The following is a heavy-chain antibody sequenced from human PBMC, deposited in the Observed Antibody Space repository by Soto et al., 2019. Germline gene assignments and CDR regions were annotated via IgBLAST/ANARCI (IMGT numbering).Heavy chain of an antibody. D-gene: IGHD6-13*01. Sequence: GGSLRLSCAASGFTCDDYAMRWVRQVPGKGLEWVSGINWKSGSIGYGDAVKGRFAISRDNAKNSLHLQMNSLSAEDTAFYYCVKDESINWYSGHFRHWGQGTLVTVSS. V-gene: IGHV3-9*01. J-gene: IGHJ1*01. CDR1: GFTCDDYA. CDR2: INWKSGSI. CDR3: VKDESINWYSGHFRH.